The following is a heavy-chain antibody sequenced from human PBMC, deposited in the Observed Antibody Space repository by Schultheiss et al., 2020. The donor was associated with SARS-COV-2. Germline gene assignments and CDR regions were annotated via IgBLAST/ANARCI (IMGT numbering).Heavy chain of an antibody. J-gene: IGHJ4*02. CDR3: ARRVSTYYYGSGTEEGFDY. CDR1: GYTFTSYY. D-gene: IGHD3-10*01. CDR2: ISAYNGNT. Sequence: ASVKVSCKASGYTFTSYYMHWVRQAPGQGLEWMGWISAYNGNTNYAQKLQGRVTMTTDTSTSTAYMELRSLRSDDTAVYYCARRVSTYYYGSGTEEGFDYWGQGTLVTVSS. V-gene: IGHV1-18*04.